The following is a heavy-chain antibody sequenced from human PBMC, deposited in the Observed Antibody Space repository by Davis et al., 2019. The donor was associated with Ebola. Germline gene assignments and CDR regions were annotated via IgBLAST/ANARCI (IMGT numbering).Heavy chain of an antibody. Sequence: GESLKISCAASGFTFSSYGMHWVRQAPGKGLEWVANIKHDESQRYYADSVKGRFYISRDNSKNSLYLQMNSLRAEDTAVYYCARAPVAVPPSYFDFWGQGTVVTVSS. V-gene: IGHV3-7*01. CDR2: IKHDESQR. CDR3: ARAPVAVPPSYFDF. J-gene: IGHJ4*02. D-gene: IGHD2-15*01. CDR1: GFTFSSYG.